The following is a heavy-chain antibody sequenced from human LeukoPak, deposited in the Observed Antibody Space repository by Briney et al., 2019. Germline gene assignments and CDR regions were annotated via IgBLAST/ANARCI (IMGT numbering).Heavy chain of an antibody. Sequence: SETLSLTCTVSGGSISSSSYYWGWIRQPPGKGLEWIGSIYYSGSTYYNPSLKSRVTISVDTSKNQFSLKLSSVTAADTAVYYCARRAYCSSTSCYYYYYYGMDVWGQGTTVAVSS. CDR2: IYYSGST. CDR3: ARRAYCSSTSCYYYYYYGMDV. V-gene: IGHV4-39*01. J-gene: IGHJ6*02. CDR1: GGSISSSSYY. D-gene: IGHD2-2*01.